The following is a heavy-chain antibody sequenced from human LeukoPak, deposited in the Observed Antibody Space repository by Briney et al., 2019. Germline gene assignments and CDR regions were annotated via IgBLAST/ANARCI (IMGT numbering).Heavy chain of an antibody. D-gene: IGHD3-22*01. CDR3: ARAPEGYYDSSGYYITAFDI. Sequence: SETLSLTCTVSGGSISSSSYYWGWIRQPPGKGLEWIGSIYYSGSTHYNPSLKSRVTVSVDTSNNQISLKLSSVTAADTAVYYCARAPEGYYDSSGYYITAFDIWGQGTMVTVSS. J-gene: IGHJ3*02. CDR1: GGSISSSSYY. V-gene: IGHV4-39*07. CDR2: IYYSGST.